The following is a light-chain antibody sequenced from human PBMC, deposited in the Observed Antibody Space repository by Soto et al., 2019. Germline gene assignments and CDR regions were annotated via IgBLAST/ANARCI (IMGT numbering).Light chain of an antibody. V-gene: IGKV3-20*01. Sequence: EILMTQSPATLSVSPGERATLSCRASQSVSSSYLAWYQQKPGQAPRLLIFGASKRATGIPDRFSGSGSGRDFTLTISGLEPEDFAVYYCQQYGSSPLISFGQGTRREIK. CDR2: GAS. CDR3: QQYGSSPLIS. CDR1: QSVSSSY. J-gene: IGKJ5*01.